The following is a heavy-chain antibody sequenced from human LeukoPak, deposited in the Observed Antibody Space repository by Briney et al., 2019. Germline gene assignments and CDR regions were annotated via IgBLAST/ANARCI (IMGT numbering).Heavy chain of an antibody. D-gene: IGHD6-13*01. Sequence: SVKVSCKASGGTFSSYAISWVRQAPGQGLEWMGGIIPIFGTANYAQKFQGRVTITADESTSTAYMELSSLRSEDTAVYYCARAGRAAAGLEYYYYYYMDVWGKGTTVTISS. CDR1: GGTFSSYA. V-gene: IGHV1-69*13. CDR2: IIPIFGTA. CDR3: ARAGRAAAGLEYYYYYYMDV. J-gene: IGHJ6*03.